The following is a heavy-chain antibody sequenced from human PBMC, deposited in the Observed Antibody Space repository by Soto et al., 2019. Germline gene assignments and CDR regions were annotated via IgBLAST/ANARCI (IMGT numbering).Heavy chain of an antibody. V-gene: IGHV1-18*01. Sequence: QVHLVHSEGEGKKPGASVKVSCKTSGYTFSDYGVSWVRQAPGQGLEWMGWINTFNNNTKYEQKFQVRVTLSIDIPTRTVFLELTSLKFDDAAVYYCARGGIPDNYWGQGTLVTVSS. D-gene: IGHD2-2*01. CDR3: ARGGIPDNY. J-gene: IGHJ4*02. CDR2: INTFNNNT. CDR1: GYTFSDYG.